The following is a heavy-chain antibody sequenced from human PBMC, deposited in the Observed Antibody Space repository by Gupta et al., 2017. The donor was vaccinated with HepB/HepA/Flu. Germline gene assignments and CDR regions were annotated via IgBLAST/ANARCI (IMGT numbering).Heavy chain of an antibody. D-gene: IGHD3-3*02. CDR2: ISSDMRT. CDR1: GLTLTGTA. V-gene: IGHV3-23*01. Sequence: EVHLLQSGGGLVQPGGFLRPSCAASGLTLTGTARSWVRQAPGKGLEWVSGISSDMRTHYADSVKGRFTISRDNSQNTVSLEMNSLRAEDTAVYYCAKDLHFWSAMDVWGEGTTVTVSS. J-gene: IGHJ6*03. CDR3: AKDLHFWSAMDV.